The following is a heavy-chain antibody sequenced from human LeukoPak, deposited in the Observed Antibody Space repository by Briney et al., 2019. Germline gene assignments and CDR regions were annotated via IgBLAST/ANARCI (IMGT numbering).Heavy chain of an antibody. CDR1: GFTFTSYA. Sequence: GGSLRLSCAPSGFTFTSYAMSWVRQAPGEGLEWVSAISGSGGGTYYADSVKGRFTVSRDNSKNTLYLQMNSLRAEDTAVYYCARFGYGDYGFDYWGQGTLVTVSS. CDR3: ARFGYGDYGFDY. J-gene: IGHJ4*02. D-gene: IGHD4-17*01. CDR2: ISGSGGGT. V-gene: IGHV3-23*01.